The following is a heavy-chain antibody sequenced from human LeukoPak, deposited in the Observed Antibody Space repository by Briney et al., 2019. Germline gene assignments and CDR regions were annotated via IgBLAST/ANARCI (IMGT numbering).Heavy chain of an antibody. J-gene: IGHJ4*02. CDR2: IKQDGSEK. V-gene: IGHV3-7*04. CDR1: GFTFSKYW. Sequence: GGSLRLSCAASGFTFSKYWMTWVRQAPGKRLEWVANIKQDGSEKNSVDSVKGRFTISRDNAKNSLYLQMNSLRAEDTAVYYCARKNDYGDFHFDYWGQGTLVTVSS. D-gene: IGHD4-17*01. CDR3: ARKNDYGDFHFDY.